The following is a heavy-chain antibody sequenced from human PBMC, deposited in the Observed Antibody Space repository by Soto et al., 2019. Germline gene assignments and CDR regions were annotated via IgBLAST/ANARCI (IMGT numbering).Heavy chain of an antibody. J-gene: IGHJ4*02. CDR3: TMHKPLLGHYYDSSGCRFDY. Sequence: EVQLVESGGGLVQPGGSLKLSCAASGFTFSGSAMHWVRQASGKGLEWVGRIRSKANSYATAYAASVKGRFTIPRDDSKNSACRKMNSLKAEDTAVYYCTMHKPLLGHYYDSSGCRFDYWGQGTLVTVSS. D-gene: IGHD3-22*01. CDR2: IRSKANSYAT. V-gene: IGHV3-73*02. CDR1: GFTFSGSA.